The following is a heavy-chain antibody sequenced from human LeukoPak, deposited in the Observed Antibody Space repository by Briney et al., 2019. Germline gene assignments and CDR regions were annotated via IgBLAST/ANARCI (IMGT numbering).Heavy chain of an antibody. J-gene: IGHJ5*02. Sequence: SQTLSLTCTVSGGSISSGGYYWSWIRQHPGKGLEWIGYIYYSGSTYYTPSLKSRVTISVDTSKNQFSLKLSSVTAADTAVYYCARVPLPAAYNWFDPWGQGTLVTVSS. CDR1: GGSISSGGYY. CDR3: ARVPLPAAYNWFDP. D-gene: IGHD2-2*01. CDR2: IYYSGST. V-gene: IGHV4-31*03.